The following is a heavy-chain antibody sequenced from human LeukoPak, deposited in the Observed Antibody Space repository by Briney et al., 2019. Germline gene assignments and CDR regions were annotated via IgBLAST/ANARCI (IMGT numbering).Heavy chain of an antibody. CDR2: ISYDGSNK. J-gene: IGHJ4*02. CDR1: GFTFSSYA. D-gene: IGHD5-18*01. V-gene: IGHV3-30-3*01. CDR3: ARVHDKRLHGYSYGLSPVDY. Sequence: QPGGSLRLSCAASGFTFSSYAMHWVRQAPGKGLEWVAVISYDGSNKYYADSVKGRLTISRDNSKNTLYLQMNSLRAEDTAVYYCARVHDKRLHGYSYGLSPVDYWGQGTLVTVSS.